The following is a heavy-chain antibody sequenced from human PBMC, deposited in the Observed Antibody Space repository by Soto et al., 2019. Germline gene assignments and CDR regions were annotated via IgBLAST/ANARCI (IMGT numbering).Heavy chain of an antibody. J-gene: IGHJ3*02. CDR1: GFTFSSYA. V-gene: IGHV3-23*01. Sequence: GGSLRLSCAASGFTFSSYAMSWVRQAPGKGLEWVSAISGSGGSTYYADSVKGRFTISRDNSKNTLYLQMNSLRAEDTAVYYCAKDFWDIVVVPAAIAAFDIWGQGTMVTVSS. CDR3: AKDFWDIVVVPAAIAAFDI. D-gene: IGHD2-2*01. CDR2: ISGSGGST.